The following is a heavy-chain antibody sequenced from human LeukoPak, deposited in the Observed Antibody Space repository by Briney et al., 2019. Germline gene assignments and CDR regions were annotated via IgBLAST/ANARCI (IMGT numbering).Heavy chain of an antibody. CDR2: IIPIFGTA. V-gene: IGHV1-69*13. J-gene: IGHJ5*02. CDR3: ARGWELQADWFDP. D-gene: IGHD1-26*01. CDR1: GYTFTSYA. Sequence: SVTVSCTASGYTFTSYAISWVRQAPGQGLEWMGGIIPIFGTANYAQKFQGRVTITADESTSTAYMELSSLRSEDTAVYYCARGWELQADWFDPWGQGTLVTVSS.